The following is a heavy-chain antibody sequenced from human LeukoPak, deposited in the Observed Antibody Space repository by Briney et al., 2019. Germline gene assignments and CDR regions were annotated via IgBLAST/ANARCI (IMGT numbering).Heavy chain of an antibody. CDR2: INSDGSSP. Sequence: PGGSLRLSCAASGFTFSSYWMHWVRQAPGKGLVWVSRINSDGSSPSYADSVKGRFTISRDNAKNTLYLQMNSLRAEDTAVYYCARGNSAWSNWYSDLWGRGTLVTVSS. D-gene: IGHD6-19*01. V-gene: IGHV3-74*01. CDR3: ARGNSAWSNWYSDL. J-gene: IGHJ2*01. CDR1: GFTFSSYW.